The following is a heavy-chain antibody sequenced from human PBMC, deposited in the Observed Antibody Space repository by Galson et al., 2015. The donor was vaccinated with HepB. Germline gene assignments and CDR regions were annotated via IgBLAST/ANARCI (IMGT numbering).Heavy chain of an antibody. Sequence: SLRLSCAASGFTFSSYAMSWVRQAPGKGLEWVSAISGSGGSTYYADSVKGRFTISRDNSKNTLYLQMNSLRAEDTAVYYCAKAGYSSGWYSPAGYWGQGTLVAVSS. CDR3: AKAGYSSGWYSPAGY. CDR2: ISGSGGST. D-gene: IGHD6-19*01. CDR1: GFTFSSYA. J-gene: IGHJ4*02. V-gene: IGHV3-23*01.